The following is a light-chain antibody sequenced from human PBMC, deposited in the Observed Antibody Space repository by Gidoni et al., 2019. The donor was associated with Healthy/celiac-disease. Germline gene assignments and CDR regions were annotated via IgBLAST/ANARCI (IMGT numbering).Light chain of an antibody. CDR1: QDISNY. Sequence: DIQMTQSQSSLSASVGDRVTITCQASQDISNYLNWYQQKPGKAPKLLIYDASNLETGVPSSFSGSGSGTDFTFTISSLQPEDIATYYCQQYDNLPRTFGGGTKVEIK. CDR3: QQYDNLPRT. CDR2: DAS. V-gene: IGKV1-33*01. J-gene: IGKJ4*01.